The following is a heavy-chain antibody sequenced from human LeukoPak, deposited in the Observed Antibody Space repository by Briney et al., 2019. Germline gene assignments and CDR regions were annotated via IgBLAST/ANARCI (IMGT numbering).Heavy chain of an antibody. CDR1: GYTFTGYY. CDR3: ARVRAYCGGDCYFRPDY. Sequence: ASVKVSCKASGYTFTGYYMHWVRQAPGQGLEWMGWINPNSGGTNYAQKFQGRVTMTRDTSISTAHMELSRLRSDDTAVYYCARVRAYCGGDCYFRPDYWGQGTLVTVSS. CDR2: INPNSGGT. J-gene: IGHJ4*02. V-gene: IGHV1-2*02. D-gene: IGHD2-21*02.